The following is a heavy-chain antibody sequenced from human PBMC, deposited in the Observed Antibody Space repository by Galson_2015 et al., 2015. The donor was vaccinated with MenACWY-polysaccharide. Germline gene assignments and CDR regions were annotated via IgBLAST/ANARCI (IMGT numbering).Heavy chain of an antibody. J-gene: IGHJ3*02. V-gene: IGHV3-33*01. D-gene: IGHD2-2*01. CDR2: IQYDGSNK. Sequence: SLRLSCAASGSRFSNSGMHWVRQAPGKGLEWVAVIQYDGSNKVYADSVKGRFTISRDHSKNTVVLEMNTLGVEDTAVYYCAREGSRIVFHAFDIWGQGTMVTVSS. CDR1: GSRFSNSG. CDR3: AREGSRIVFHAFDI.